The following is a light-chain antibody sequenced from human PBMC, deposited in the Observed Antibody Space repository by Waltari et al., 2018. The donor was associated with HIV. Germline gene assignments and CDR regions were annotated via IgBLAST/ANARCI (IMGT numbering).Light chain of an antibody. Sequence: EIVLTQYPGTLSLSPRDRGTLFCTANQSIGSNSLAWYQPKPGQPPRLLIDATSTRATGIPDRVSGAGSGRFFSLTFSSLGPEDSAVYFCQQYVTSPKTFGQGTKVE. CDR1: QSIGSNS. CDR3: QQYVTSPKT. V-gene: IGKV3-20*01. CDR2: ATS. J-gene: IGKJ1*01.